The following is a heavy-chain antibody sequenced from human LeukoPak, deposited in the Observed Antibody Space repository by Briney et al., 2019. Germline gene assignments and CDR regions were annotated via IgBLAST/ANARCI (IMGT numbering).Heavy chain of an antibody. CDR1: GGSISSSSYY. Sequence: SETLSLTCTVSGGSISSSSYYWGWIRQPPGKGLEWIGSIYYSGSTYYNPSLKRRVTISVDTSKNQFSLKLSSVTAADTAVYYCADGMTTVTTGYFQHWGQGTLVTVSS. CDR3: ADGMTTVTTGYFQH. V-gene: IGHV4-39*07. J-gene: IGHJ1*01. CDR2: IYYSGST. D-gene: IGHD4-17*01.